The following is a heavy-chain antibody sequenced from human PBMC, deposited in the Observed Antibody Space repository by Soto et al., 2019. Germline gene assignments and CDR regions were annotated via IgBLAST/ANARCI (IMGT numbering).Heavy chain of an antibody. V-gene: IGHV4-39*01. CDR3: ARRSMITFGGVIVNWFDP. Sequence: QLQLQESGPGLVKPSETLSLTCTVSGGSISSSSYYWGWIRQPPGKGLEWIGSIYYSGSTYYNPSLKSRVTISVDTSNNQFSLKLSSVTAADTAVYYCARRSMITFGGVIVNWFDPWGQGTLVTVSS. CDR2: IYYSGST. CDR1: GGSISSSSYY. J-gene: IGHJ5*02. D-gene: IGHD3-16*02.